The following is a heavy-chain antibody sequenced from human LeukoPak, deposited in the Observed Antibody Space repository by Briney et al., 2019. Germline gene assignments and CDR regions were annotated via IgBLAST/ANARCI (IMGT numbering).Heavy chain of an antibody. J-gene: IGHJ6*02. CDR1: GYTFTSYY. D-gene: IGHD6-13*01. Sequence: GASVKVSCKASGYTFTSYYMHWVRQAPGQGLEWMGIINPSGGSTSYAQKFQGRVTMTRDTSTSTVYMELSSLRSEDPAVYYCARSGQQLVLGYYYGMDVWGQGTTVTVSS. V-gene: IGHV1-46*01. CDR2: INPSGGST. CDR3: ARSGQQLVLGYYYGMDV.